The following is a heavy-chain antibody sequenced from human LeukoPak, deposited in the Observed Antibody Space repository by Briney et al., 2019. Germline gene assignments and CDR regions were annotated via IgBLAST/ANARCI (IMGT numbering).Heavy chain of an antibody. Sequence: GGSLRLSCAASGFTFSSYGMHWVRQAPGKGLEWVAVIWYDGSNKYYADSVKGRFTISRDNSKNTLYLQRNSLRAEDTAVYYCAREYYGSGSYYNPGMDVWGQGTTVTVSS. CDR3: AREYYGSGSYYNPGMDV. D-gene: IGHD3-10*01. CDR2: IWYDGSNK. J-gene: IGHJ6*02. CDR1: GFTFSSYG. V-gene: IGHV3-33*01.